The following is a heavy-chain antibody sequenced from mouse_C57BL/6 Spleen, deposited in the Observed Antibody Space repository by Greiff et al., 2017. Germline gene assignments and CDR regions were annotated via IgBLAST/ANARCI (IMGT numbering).Heavy chain of an antibody. V-gene: IGHV1-76*01. CDR2: IYPGSGNT. J-gene: IGHJ3*01. CDR3: AREGYDGYFAY. Sequence: QVQLKQSGAELVRPGATVKLSCKASGYTFTDYYINWVKQRPGQGLEWIARIYPGSGNTYYNEKFKGKATLTAEKSSSTAYMQLSSLTSEDSAVYFCAREGYDGYFAYWGQGTLVTVSA. D-gene: IGHD2-3*01. CDR1: GYTFTDYY.